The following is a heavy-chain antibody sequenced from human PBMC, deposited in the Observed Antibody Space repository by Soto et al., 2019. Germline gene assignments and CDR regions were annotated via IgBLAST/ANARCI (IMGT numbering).Heavy chain of an antibody. J-gene: IGHJ5*02. CDR3: ATSNWFDP. CDR2: IYYSGST. CDR1: GGSISSRGYY. V-gene: IGHV4-39*01. Sequence: QLQLQESGPGLVKPSETLSLTCTVSGGSISSRGYYWGWIRQPPGKGLEWIGTIYYSGSTYYNPSLKSRVTISVDTAKNQFSLKLSSVTAADTAVYYCATSNWFDPWGQGTPVTVSS.